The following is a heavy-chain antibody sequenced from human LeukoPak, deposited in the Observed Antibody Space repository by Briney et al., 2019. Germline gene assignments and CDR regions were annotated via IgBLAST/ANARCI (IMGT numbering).Heavy chain of an antibody. V-gene: IGHV3-23*01. D-gene: IGHD3-22*01. J-gene: IGHJ4*02. Sequence: PGGSLSLSCAASGFTFSSYAITWVRQAPGKGLEWVSGISGSGGSTYYADSVEGRFTISRDNSKNTLSLQMNSLRAEDTALYYCAKGSDSAAYSTLDSWGQGTLVTVSS. CDR3: AKGSDSAAYSTLDS. CDR1: GFTFSSYA. CDR2: ISGSGGST.